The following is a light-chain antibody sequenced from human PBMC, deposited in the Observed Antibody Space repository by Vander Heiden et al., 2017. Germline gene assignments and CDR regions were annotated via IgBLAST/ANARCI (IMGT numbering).Light chain of an antibody. CDR2: AAS. Sequence: DIQMTHSLSSLSASVGDRVTITCRASQSISSYLDWYQQKPGKAPKLLIYAASSMQSGVPSRFSGSGSGTDFTLTISSLQPEDFATYYCQQSYSTSPWTFGQGTKVEIK. CDR1: QSISSY. V-gene: IGKV1-39*01. J-gene: IGKJ1*01. CDR3: QQSYSTSPWT.